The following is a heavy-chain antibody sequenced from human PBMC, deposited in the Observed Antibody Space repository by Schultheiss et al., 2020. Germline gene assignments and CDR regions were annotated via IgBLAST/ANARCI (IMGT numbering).Heavy chain of an antibody. D-gene: IGHD6-6*01. V-gene: IGHV3-23*01. CDR2: ISGSGGST. Sequence: GGSLRLSCAASGFTLNSHAMSWVRQAPGKGLEWVSAISGSGGSTYYADSVKGRFTISRDNSKSTLYLQMNSVRAEDTAVYFCARLSGTSSPYWGQGTVVTVSS. CDR3: ARLSGTSSPY. J-gene: IGHJ4*02. CDR1: GFTLNSHA.